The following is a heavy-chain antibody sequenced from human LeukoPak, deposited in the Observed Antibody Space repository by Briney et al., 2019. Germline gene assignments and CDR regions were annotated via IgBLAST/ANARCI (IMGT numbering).Heavy chain of an antibody. Sequence: PSETLSLTCTVSGGSISTYFWSWIRQPPGKGLEGMGHIYYTGSTNYNPSLKSRVTISVDTSKNQFSLKLSSVTAADTAVYYCARHKDGGTYPLDYWGQGALVTVSS. D-gene: IGHD1-26*01. CDR2: IYYTGST. J-gene: IGHJ4*02. V-gene: IGHV4-59*08. CDR1: GGSISTYF. CDR3: ARHKDGGTYPLDY.